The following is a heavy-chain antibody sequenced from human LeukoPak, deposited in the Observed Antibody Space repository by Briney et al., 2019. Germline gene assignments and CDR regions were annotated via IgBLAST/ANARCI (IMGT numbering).Heavy chain of an antibody. Sequence: GGSLRLSCAASGFTFDDYAMHWVRQAPGKGLGWVSGISWNSENIGYADSVKGRFTISRDNAKNSLYLQMNSLRAEDTAVYYCARVVDIVVVPAAPRYSSSWYHYYYYMDVWGKGTTVTVSS. CDR3: ARVVDIVVVPAAPRYSSSWYHYYYYMDV. D-gene: IGHD2-2*03. V-gene: IGHV3-9*01. CDR2: ISWNSENI. CDR1: GFTFDDYA. J-gene: IGHJ6*03.